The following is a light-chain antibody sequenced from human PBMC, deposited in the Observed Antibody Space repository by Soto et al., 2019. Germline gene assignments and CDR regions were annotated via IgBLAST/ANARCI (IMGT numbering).Light chain of an antibody. J-gene: IGKJ1*01. CDR1: QSVCSW. V-gene: IGKV1-5*03. CDR3: KQYYSVPGT. Sequence: DIQMTQSPSTLSGSVGDRATITCRASQSVCSWLAWYQRKPGKAPKLLIYKASSLQSAAPSRFGGSGSGTDFTPTISSLQAEEVEVYNCKQYYSVPGTLGQGTKV. CDR2: KAS.